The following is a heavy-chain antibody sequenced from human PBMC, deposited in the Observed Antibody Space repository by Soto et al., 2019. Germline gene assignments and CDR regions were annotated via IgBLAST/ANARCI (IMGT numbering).Heavy chain of an antibody. CDR1: GFTFSSYA. Sequence: GGSLRLSCAASGFTFSSYAMSWVRQAPGKGLEWVSAISGSGGSTYYADSVKGRFTISRDNSKNTLYLQMNSLRAEDTAVYYCAKEEEGYYGSGSSHAENYFDYWGQGTLVTVSS. J-gene: IGHJ4*02. CDR2: ISGSGGST. V-gene: IGHV3-23*01. CDR3: AKEEEGYYGSGSSHAENYFDY. D-gene: IGHD3-10*01.